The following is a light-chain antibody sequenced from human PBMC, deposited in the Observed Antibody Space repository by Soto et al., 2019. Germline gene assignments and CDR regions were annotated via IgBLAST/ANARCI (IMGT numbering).Light chain of an antibody. Sequence: QSALTQPASVSESTGQSITISCTGTSSDVGYYSYVSWYQHHPGNAPKLLIYDVANRPSGVSNRFSGSKSDNTAYLSISGLQAEDEADYYCSSYTRSGTPLFGGGTKVTVL. J-gene: IGLJ3*02. CDR2: DVA. V-gene: IGLV2-14*03. CDR1: SSDVGYYSY. CDR3: SSYTRSGTPL.